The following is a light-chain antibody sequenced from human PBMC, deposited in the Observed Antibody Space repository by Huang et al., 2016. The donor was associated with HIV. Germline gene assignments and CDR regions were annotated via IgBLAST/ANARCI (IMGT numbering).Light chain of an antibody. J-gene: IGKJ2*01. CDR2: DTS. Sequence: ELVLTQSPATLSLFPGQRATLSCRASQSVSSYLAWYQQKPGQAPRLIIYDTSKRATGVPARFSGSGSWTDFTLTINRLEPEDFAVYYCQQHSNWPLLGQGTKLEI. CDR1: QSVSSY. CDR3: QQHSNWPL. V-gene: IGKV3-11*01.